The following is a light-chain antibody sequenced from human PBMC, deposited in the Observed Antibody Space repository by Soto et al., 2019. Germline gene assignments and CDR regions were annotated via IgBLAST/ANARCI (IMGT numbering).Light chain of an antibody. CDR1: QSVSSTL. V-gene: IGKV3-20*01. CDR2: GVS. J-gene: IGKJ2*01. Sequence: ELVLTQSPVALSLSSGERATLSCRASQSVSSTLLTWYQQKPGQAPRLLIYGVSSRATGIPDRFSGSGSGTDFTLTISRLEPEDFAVYYCQQYGSSPLYTFGQGTKLEIK. CDR3: QQYGSSPLYT.